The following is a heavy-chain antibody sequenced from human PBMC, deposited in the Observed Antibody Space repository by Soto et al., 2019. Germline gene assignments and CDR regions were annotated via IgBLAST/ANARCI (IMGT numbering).Heavy chain of an antibody. Sequence: VKVSCNASGGTFSSYAISWARQAPGEGLEWMGGIIPIFGTANYAQKFQARVTITADESTSTAYMELSSLRSEDTAVYYCYTYYDILTGYYKGRNWFDPWGQGTLVTVSS. CDR2: IIPIFGTA. D-gene: IGHD3-9*01. J-gene: IGHJ5*02. CDR1: GGTFSSYA. CDR3: YTYYDILTGYYKGRNWFDP. V-gene: IGHV1-69*13.